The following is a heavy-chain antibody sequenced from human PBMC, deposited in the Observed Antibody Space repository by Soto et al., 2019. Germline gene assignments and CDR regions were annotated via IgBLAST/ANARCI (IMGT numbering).Heavy chain of an antibody. D-gene: IGHD3-22*01. Sequence: QVQLVQSGAEVKKPGASVKVSCKASGYTFTSYGISWVRQAPGQGLEWMGWISAYDGNTNYAQKLQGRVTMTTDTSTSTAYMELRCLRSDDTAVYYCARDPPYYYDSSGGSAFDIWGQGTMVTVSS. CDR1: GYTFTSYG. J-gene: IGHJ3*02. CDR3: ARDPPYYYDSSGGSAFDI. CDR2: ISAYDGNT. V-gene: IGHV1-18*04.